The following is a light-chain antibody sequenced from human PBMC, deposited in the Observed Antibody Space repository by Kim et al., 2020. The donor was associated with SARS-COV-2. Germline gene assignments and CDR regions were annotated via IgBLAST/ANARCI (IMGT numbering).Light chain of an antibody. CDR3: GTWDNSLSGFWV. CDR1: SSNLGNNY. J-gene: IGLJ3*02. V-gene: IGLV1-51*01. Sequence: QAVLTQPPSVSAAPGQKVTISCSGGSSNLGNNYVSWYQQLPGTAPKLLIYDNYKRPSGIPDRFSGSKSGTSAALVITGLQTGDEADYYCGTWDNSLSGFWVFGGGTKVTVL. CDR2: DNY.